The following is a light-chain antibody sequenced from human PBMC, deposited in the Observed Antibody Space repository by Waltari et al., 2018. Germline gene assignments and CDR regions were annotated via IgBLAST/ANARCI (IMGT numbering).Light chain of an antibody. CDR2: KAS. Sequence: DIQMTQSPYTLSASVGDRVHITCRASQSISSWLAWYQQKPGKAPKLLIYKASSLESGVPSRFSGSGSGTEFTLTISSLQPDDFATYYCQQYNSYSPWTFGQGTKVEIK. CDR1: QSISSW. J-gene: IGKJ1*01. CDR3: QQYNSYSPWT. V-gene: IGKV1-5*03.